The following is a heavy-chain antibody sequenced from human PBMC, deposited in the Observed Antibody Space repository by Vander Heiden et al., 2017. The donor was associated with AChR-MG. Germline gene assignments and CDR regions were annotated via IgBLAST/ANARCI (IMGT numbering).Heavy chain of an antibody. CDR1: GFGFGTYN. CDR3: ARERPISAVIDY. D-gene: IGHD3-22*01. J-gene: IGHJ4*02. Sequence: QLVESGGGLVEPGGSLRLSCAASGFGFGTYNMNWVRQAPGKGLEWVSYISTSSTSKYYADSVRGRFTISRDNAKNSLYLQMNSLGGEDTAVYYCARERPISAVIDYWGQGTLVTVSS. V-gene: IGHV3-48*01. CDR2: ISTSSTSK.